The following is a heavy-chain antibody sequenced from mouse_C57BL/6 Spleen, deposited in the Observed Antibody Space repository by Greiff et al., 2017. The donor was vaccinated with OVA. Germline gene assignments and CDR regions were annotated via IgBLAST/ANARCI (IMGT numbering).Heavy chain of an antibody. CDR2: IDPENGDT. D-gene: IGHD1-1*01. J-gene: IGHJ2*01. V-gene: IGHV14-4*01. CDR3: TTSCGSSSYYFGC. CDR1: GFNIKDDY. Sequence: VQLQQSGAELVRPGASVKLSCTASGFNIKDDYMHWVKQRPEQGLEWIGWIDPENGDTEYASKFQGKATITADTSSNTAYLQLSSLTSEDTAVYDCTTSCGSSSYYFGCWGQGTTLTVSS.